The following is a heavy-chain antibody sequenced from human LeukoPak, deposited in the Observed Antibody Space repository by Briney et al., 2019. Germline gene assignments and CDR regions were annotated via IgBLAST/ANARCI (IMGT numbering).Heavy chain of an antibody. CDR3: ARVYYYDSSGYYYVRGFDY. J-gene: IGHJ4*02. D-gene: IGHD3-22*01. CDR2: IGTLGDT. Sequence: PGGSLRLSCAGSGYTFSNYDIHWVRQPTGKGLEWVSAIGTLGDTYYSDSVKGRFTISRENAKNSVYLQMNTLRAGDTAVYYCARVYYYDSSGYYYVRGFDYWGQGTLVTVSS. CDR1: GYTFSNYD. V-gene: IGHV3-13*01.